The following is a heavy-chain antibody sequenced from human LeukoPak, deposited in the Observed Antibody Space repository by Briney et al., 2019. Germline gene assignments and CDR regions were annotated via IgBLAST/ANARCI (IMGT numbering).Heavy chain of an antibody. CDR3: ASHPDSGYDYVGY. J-gene: IGHJ4*02. D-gene: IGHD5-12*01. Sequence: PSETLSLTCTVSGGSISNKYWSWIRQPPGKGLEWIGYIYYSGSTNYNPSPKSRVTILVDTSKNQFSLKLSSVTAADTAVYYCASHPDSGYDYVGYWGQGTLVTVSS. V-gene: IGHV4-59*08. CDR2: IYYSGST. CDR1: GGSISNKY.